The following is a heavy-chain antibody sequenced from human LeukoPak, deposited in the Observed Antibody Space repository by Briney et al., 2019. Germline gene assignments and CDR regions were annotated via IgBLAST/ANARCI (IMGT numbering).Heavy chain of an antibody. V-gene: IGHV4-59*01. CDR1: GGSISSYY. D-gene: IGHD6-19*01. Sequence: PSETLSLTCTVSGGSISSYYWSWIRQPPGKGLEWIGYIYYSGSTNYNPSLKSRVTISVDTSKNQFSLRLSSVTAADTAVYYCARSGDSSGWYGSWFDPWGQGTLVTVSS. J-gene: IGHJ5*02. CDR2: IYYSGST. CDR3: ARSGDSSGWYGSWFDP.